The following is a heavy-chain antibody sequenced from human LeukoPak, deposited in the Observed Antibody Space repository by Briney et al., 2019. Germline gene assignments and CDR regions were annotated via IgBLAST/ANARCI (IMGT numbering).Heavy chain of an antibody. Sequence: SETLSLTCSVSGYSIRSGYHWAWFRQAPGKGLEWMGSIYQSGSTYDNLSLKSRVTLSVDTSRNQFSLKLTSVTAADTAVYYCARDPSYYDSSGYYSGYFDYWGQGTLVTVSS. J-gene: IGHJ4*02. CDR2: IYQSGST. CDR1: GYSIRSGYH. V-gene: IGHV4-38-2*02. CDR3: ARDPSYYDSSGYYSGYFDY. D-gene: IGHD3-22*01.